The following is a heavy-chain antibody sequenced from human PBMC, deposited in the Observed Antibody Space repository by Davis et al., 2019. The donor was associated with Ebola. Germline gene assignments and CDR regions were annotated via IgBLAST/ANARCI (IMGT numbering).Heavy chain of an antibody. V-gene: IGHV1-18*01. CDR2: TSAYNGNT. D-gene: IGHD3-3*01. CDR3: ATQTFYDFWSVYSWFDP. CDR1: GYTFTSYG. J-gene: IGHJ5*02. Sequence: AASAQVSCNASGYTFTSYGISWVRQAPGQGLEWMGWTSAYNGNTNYAQKLQGRVTITTDTSTSTAYMELSSLRSEDTAIYYCATQTFYDFWSVYSWFDPWGQGTLVTVSS.